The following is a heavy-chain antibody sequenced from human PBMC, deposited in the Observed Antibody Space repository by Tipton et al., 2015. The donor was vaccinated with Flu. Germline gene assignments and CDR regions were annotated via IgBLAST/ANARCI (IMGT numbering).Heavy chain of an antibody. CDR3: ARPGGGYSYGYIY. Sequence: VQLVQSGAEVKKPGASVKVSCKASGYTSTSYYMHWVRQAPGQGLEWMGIINPSGGSTSYAQKFQGRVTMARDTSTSTVYMELSSLRSVDTAVYYCARPGGGYSYGYIYWGQGTLVTVSS. V-gene: IGHV1-46*01. CDR2: INPSGGST. CDR1: GYTSTSYY. D-gene: IGHD5-18*01. J-gene: IGHJ4*02.